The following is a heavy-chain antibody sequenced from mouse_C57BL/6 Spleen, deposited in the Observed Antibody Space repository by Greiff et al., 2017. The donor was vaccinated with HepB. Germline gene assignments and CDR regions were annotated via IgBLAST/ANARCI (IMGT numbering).Heavy chain of an antibody. Sequence: EVKLVESGEGLVKPGGSLKLSCAASGFTFSSYAMSWVRQTPEKRLEWVAYISSGGDYIYYADTVKGRFTISRDNARNTLYLQMSSLKSEDTAMYYCTRGYGFYAMDYWGQGTSVTVSS. CDR1: GFTFSSYA. D-gene: IGHD2-10*02. CDR3: TRGYGFYAMDY. V-gene: IGHV5-9-1*02. J-gene: IGHJ4*01. CDR2: ISSGGDYI.